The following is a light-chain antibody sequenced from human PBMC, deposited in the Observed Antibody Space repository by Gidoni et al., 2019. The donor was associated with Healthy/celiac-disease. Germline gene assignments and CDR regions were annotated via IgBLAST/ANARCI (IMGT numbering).Light chain of an antibody. CDR2: GAS. J-gene: IGKJ1*01. CDR3: QQYNNWPPWT. Sequence: EIVMTQSPATLSVSPGERATLSCRASHSVSSNLAWYQQKPGQAPRLLIYGASTRAPGIPARFSGSGSGTEFTLTISSLQSEDFAVYYCQQYNNWPPWTFXQXTKVXIK. CDR1: HSVSSN. V-gene: IGKV3-15*01.